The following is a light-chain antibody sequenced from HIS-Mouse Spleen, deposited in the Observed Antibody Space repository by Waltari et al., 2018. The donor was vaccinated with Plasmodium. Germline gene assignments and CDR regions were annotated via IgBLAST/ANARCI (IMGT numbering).Light chain of an antibody. CDR1: QSVSSN. V-gene: IGKV3-15*01. J-gene: IGKJ3*01. CDR2: GAS. Sequence: EIVMTQSPATLSVSPGERATLSCRASQSVSSNLAWSQQKPGQAPRLLTYGASTRATGIPARLSVSGSGTEFTLTISSLQSEDFAVYYCQQYNNWSFTFGPGTKVDIK. CDR3: QQYNNWSFT.